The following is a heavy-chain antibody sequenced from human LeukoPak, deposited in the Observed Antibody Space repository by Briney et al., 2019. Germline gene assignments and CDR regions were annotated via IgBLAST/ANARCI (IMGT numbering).Heavy chain of an antibody. J-gene: IGHJ6*03. D-gene: IGHD3-3*01. CDR1: GGSISSGGYY. CDR3: ARVTYDSSLEYMDV. CDR2: IYYSGST. Sequence: PSETLSLTCTVSGGSISSGGYYWSWIRQPPGKGLEWIGYIYYSGSTYYNPSLKSRVTISVDTSKNQFSLKLSSVTAADTAVYYCARVTYDSSLEYMDVWGKGTTVTVSS. V-gene: IGHV4-30-4*08.